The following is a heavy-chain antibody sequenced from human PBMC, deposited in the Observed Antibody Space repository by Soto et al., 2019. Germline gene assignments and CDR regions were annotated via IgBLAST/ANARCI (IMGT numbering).Heavy chain of an antibody. CDR2: IYYSGST. CDR1: GGSISSYY. D-gene: IGHD3-16*02. CDR3: ARIPNFGGVIVQGFDP. V-gene: IGHV4-59*08. J-gene: IGHJ5*02. Sequence: PSETLSLTCTVSGGSISSYYWSWIRQPPGKGLEWIGYIYYSGSTNYNPSLKSRVTISVDTSKNQFSLKLSSVTAADTAVYYCARIPNFGGVIVQGFDPWGQGTLVTVSS.